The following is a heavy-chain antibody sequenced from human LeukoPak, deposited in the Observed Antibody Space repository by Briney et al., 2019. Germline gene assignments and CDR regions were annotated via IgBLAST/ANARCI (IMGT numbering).Heavy chain of an antibody. Sequence: ASVKVSCKASGYTFTSYAMHWVCQAPGQRLEWMGWINAGNGNTKYSQEFQGRVTITRDTSASTAYMELSSLRSEDMAVYYCARVAVRYSSSWYYFDYWGQGTLVTVSS. V-gene: IGHV1-3*03. J-gene: IGHJ4*02. CDR2: INAGNGNT. CDR3: ARVAVRYSSSWYYFDY. D-gene: IGHD6-13*01. CDR1: GYTFTSYA.